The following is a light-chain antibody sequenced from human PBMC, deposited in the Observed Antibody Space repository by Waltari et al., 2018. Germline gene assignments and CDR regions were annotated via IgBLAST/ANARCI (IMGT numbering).Light chain of an antibody. V-gene: IGKV4-1*01. J-gene: IGKJ2*01. CDR1: RSVLHSSNNKNY. CDR2: WAS. Sequence: DIVMTQSPDPLAVSLVGRPTTTSTSGRSVLHSSNNKNYLAWYQQKPGQPPKLLIYWASTRESGVPDRFSGSGSETDFTLTISSLQAEDVAAYYCQQYYETHYTFGQGTKLEI. CDR3: QQYYETHYT.